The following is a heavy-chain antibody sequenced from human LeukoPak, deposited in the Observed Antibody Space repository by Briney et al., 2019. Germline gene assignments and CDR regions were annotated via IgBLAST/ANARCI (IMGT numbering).Heavy chain of an antibody. J-gene: IGHJ4*02. D-gene: IGHD3-10*01. CDR1: GYTFTDYY. CDR2: INPAGGGT. CDR3: ARRSPSPAGPQASDY. V-gene: IGHV1-2*02. Sequence: ASVKVSCKASGYTFTDYYIHWVRQAPGQGLEWMGWINPAGGGTNYAQNFQGRVTMTSDTSISTAYMELRSLRSDDTAVYYCARRSPSPAGPQASDYWGQGTLVTVSS.